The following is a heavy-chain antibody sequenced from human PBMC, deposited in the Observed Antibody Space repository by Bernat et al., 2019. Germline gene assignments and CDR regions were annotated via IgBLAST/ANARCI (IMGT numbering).Heavy chain of an antibody. CDR1: GGSISSYY. CDR2: IYYSGST. D-gene: IGHD3-9*01. Sequence: QVQLQESGPGLVKPSETLSLTCTVSGGSISSYYWSWIRQPPGKGLEWIGYIYYSGSTNYNPSLKSRVTISVDTSKNQFSLRLSSVTAADTAVYYCARSNYDMLTGYYIAFDIWGQGTMVTVSS. CDR3: ARSNYDMLTGYYIAFDI. V-gene: IGHV4-59*08. J-gene: IGHJ3*02.